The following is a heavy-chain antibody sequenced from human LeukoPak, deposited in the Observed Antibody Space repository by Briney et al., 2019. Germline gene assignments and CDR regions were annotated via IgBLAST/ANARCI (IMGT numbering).Heavy chain of an antibody. CDR1: GGSISSYY. CDR2: IYYSGST. CDR3: ARGGGYASPIGY. Sequence: SETLSLTCTVSGGSISSYYWSWIRQPPGKGLEWIEYIYYSGSTNYNPSLKSRVTISVDTSKNQFSLKLSSVTAADTAVYYCARGGGYASPIGYWGQGALVTVSS. J-gene: IGHJ4*02. D-gene: IGHD5-12*01. V-gene: IGHV4-59*01.